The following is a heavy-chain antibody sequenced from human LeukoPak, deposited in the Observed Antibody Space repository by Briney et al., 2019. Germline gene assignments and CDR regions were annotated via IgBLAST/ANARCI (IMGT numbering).Heavy chain of an antibody. CDR3: VRGGSRGWFY. CDR2: VYCGDSDT. V-gene: IGHV5-51*01. D-gene: IGHD6-19*01. Sequence: GESLKISCKGSGYSFPSYWIGWVRQMPGKGLEWMGNVYCGDSDTRYSPSFQGQVTISADKSITTAYLQWSSLKASDSAIYYCVRGGSRGWFYWGQGTLITVSS. CDR1: GYSFPSYW. J-gene: IGHJ4*02.